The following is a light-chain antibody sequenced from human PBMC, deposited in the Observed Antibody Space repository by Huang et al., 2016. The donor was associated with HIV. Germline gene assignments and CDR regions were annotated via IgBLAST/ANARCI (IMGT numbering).Light chain of an antibody. CDR1: QSVSSNF. Sequence: EIVLTQSPGTLSWSPGERGTLSGRASQSVSSNFLAWYQQQPGQAPRFLIYGASTRATGVPDRFSGSGSGTDFTLTISRLEPEDFAVYYCQQYGSSPLTFGGGTKVEIK. CDR2: GAS. J-gene: IGKJ4*01. V-gene: IGKV3-20*01. CDR3: QQYGSSPLT.